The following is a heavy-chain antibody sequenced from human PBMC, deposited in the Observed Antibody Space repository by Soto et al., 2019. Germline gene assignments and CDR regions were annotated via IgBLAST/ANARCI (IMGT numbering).Heavy chain of an antibody. V-gene: IGHV3-23*01. CDR1: GFTFSSYA. CDR2: ISGSGGST. D-gene: IGHD3-22*01. Sequence: EVQLLESGGGLVQPGGSLRLSCAASGFTFSSYAMSWVRQAPGKGLEWVSAISGSGGSTYYADSVKGRFTISRDNSKNTLYLQMNSLRAEDTDVYYCANGRYYYDSSGYFAYWGQGTLVTVSS. J-gene: IGHJ4*02. CDR3: ANGRYYYDSSGYFAY.